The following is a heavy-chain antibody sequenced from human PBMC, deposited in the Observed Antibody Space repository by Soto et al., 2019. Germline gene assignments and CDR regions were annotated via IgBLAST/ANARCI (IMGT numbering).Heavy chain of an antibody. CDR1: GDTFNHYA. CDR2: IIPIFGAA. Sequence: QVQLVQSGAEVKKPGSSVKVSCKTSGDTFNHYAINWVRQAPGQGLEWVGGIIPIFGAANSAQNFQGRVTITADESTSTAYMELSSLRSEDTAVYYCARTSPRRFGESLGWFDPWGQGTLVTVSS. V-gene: IGHV1-69*01. J-gene: IGHJ5*02. D-gene: IGHD3-10*01. CDR3: ARTSPRRFGESLGWFDP.